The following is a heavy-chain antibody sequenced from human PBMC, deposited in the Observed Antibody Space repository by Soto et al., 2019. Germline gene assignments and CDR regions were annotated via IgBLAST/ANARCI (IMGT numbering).Heavy chain of an antibody. D-gene: IGHD2-2*01. CDR2: IEPSDPYT. CDR1: GYSFTSYW. CDR3: ARHQYNIVVVPAIMGLYYGMDV. Sequence: GDSLKISCKGSGYSFTSYWLSWVRPMTGKGLEWMGRIEPSDPYTHYSPSFQGHVTISADKSISTAYLQGSSLKASDTAMYYCARHQYNIVVVPAIMGLYYGMDVWGEGTTVTVS. J-gene: IGHJ6*02. V-gene: IGHV5-10-1*01.